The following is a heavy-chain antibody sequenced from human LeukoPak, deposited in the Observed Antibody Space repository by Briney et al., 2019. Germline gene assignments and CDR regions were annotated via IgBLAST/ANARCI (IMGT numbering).Heavy chain of an antibody. J-gene: IGHJ4*02. V-gene: IGHV3-23*01. CDR3: AKDSGWLRFHY. CDR1: GFTFSSYA. CDR2: ISGSGGST. Sequence: GGSLRLSCAASGFTFSSYAMSWVRQAPGKGLEWVSAISGSGGSTYYADSVKGRFTISRDNSKNTFYLQMNSLRAGDTAVYYCAKDSGWLRFHYWGQGTLVTVSS. D-gene: IGHD5-12*01.